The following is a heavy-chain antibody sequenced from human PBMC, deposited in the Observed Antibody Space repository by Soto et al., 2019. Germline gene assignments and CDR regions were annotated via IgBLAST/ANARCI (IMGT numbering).Heavy chain of an antibody. J-gene: IGHJ5*02. CDR2: INPCSGDT. D-gene: IGHD5-18*01. Sequence: QVQLVQSGAEVKKPGAAVKVSCKASGYSFATYAIHWVRRAPGQGLEWMGWINPCSGDTEYSDTFQDRVTITRDTPATTAYMELRGLTSADTAVYYCARRYRSAGWLEPWGQGTLVTVSS. V-gene: IGHV1-3*01. CDR3: ARRYRSAGWLEP. CDR1: GYSFATYA.